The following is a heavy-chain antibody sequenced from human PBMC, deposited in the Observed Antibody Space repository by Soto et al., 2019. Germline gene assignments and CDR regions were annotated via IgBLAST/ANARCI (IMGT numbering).Heavy chain of an antibody. J-gene: IGHJ6*02. CDR2: IYPGDSDT. Sequence: GAALKISCKGSGYSFTSYWIGWVRQMPGKGLEWMGIIYPGDSDTRYSPSFQGQVTISADKSISTAYLQWSSLKASDTAMYYCARHFNVGRWSGYKSSPYFYGMDVWGQGTTVTVSS. CDR1: GYSFTSYW. D-gene: IGHD1-20*01. CDR3: ARHFNVGRWSGYKSSPYFYGMDV. V-gene: IGHV5-51*01.